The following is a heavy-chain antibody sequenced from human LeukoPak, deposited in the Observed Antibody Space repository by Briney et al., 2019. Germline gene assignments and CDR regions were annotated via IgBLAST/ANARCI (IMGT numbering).Heavy chain of an antibody. Sequence: ASVKVSCKASGYTVTGYYLHWVRQAPGQGLEWMGWIHPNSGGTSYAQRFQGRVTMTRDTSISTAYMELSSLRSDDTALYFCARLASVPGWGQGTLVTVSS. CDR3: ARLASVPG. J-gene: IGHJ1*01. CDR1: GYTVTGYY. V-gene: IGHV1-2*02. CDR2: IHPNSGGT. D-gene: IGHD6-19*01.